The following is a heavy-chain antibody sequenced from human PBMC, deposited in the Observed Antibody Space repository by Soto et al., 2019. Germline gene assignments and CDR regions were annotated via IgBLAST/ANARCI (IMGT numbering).Heavy chain of an antibody. V-gene: IGHV3-48*02. CDR1: GFTFSNYA. J-gene: IGHJ1*01. CDR3: ARDGSDLMGD. CDR2: ICTSGDTM. Sequence: EVQLVESGGGLVQPGGSLRLSCAASGFTFSNYALNWVRQAPGKGLEWISFICTSGDTMYYADSVKGRFAISRDNAKNSLYLQMNSLRDEDTAVYYCARDGSDLMGDWGQGTLVTVSS. D-gene: IGHD2-8*01.